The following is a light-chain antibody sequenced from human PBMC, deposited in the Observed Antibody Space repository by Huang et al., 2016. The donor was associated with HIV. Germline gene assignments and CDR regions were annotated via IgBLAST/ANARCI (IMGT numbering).Light chain of an antibody. V-gene: IGKV4-1*01. CDR3: QQYYSSPQT. CDR1: QRVYSRSPSKDY. J-gene: IGKJ1*01. CDR2: WVS. Sequence: DIIMTQSPDSLAVSLGERATLNCRSSQRVYSRSPSKDYMDWFQQKPGQPPRLLLFWVSIREAGVPDRFRGSGSGTHSTLTVANLEAEDAAIYYGQQYYSSPQTFGQGTRVEVK.